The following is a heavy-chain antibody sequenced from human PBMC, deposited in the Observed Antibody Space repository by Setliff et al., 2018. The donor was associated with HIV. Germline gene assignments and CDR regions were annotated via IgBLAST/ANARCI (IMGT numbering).Heavy chain of an antibody. CDR2: VYQSGST. D-gene: IGHD3-10*01. V-gene: IGHV4-30-2*05. J-gene: IGHJ4*02. CDR3: ATSPAGEILGSRPFYFDY. CDR1: GGSITSGIYS. Sequence: SETLSLTCTVSGGSITSGIYSWSWIRQPPGKGLEWIGYVYQSGSTYYSPSLKSRVTISEDTSKNQFSLKMRSVTAADTAVYYCATSPAGEILGSRPFYFDYWGQGTLVTVSS.